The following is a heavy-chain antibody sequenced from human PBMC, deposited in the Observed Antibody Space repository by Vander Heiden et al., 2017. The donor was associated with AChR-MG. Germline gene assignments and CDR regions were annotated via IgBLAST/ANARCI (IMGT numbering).Heavy chain of an antibody. Sequence: QLQESGPGLVTPPETLSPPCTVSGDSLCRRGYYRGWIRQPPGRTLEWNGSIYNSGSTYYNPSLKSRVTMSVDTSKNQISLRLTSVTAADTAMYYCARPGVDFDLWGRGTLVTVSS. CDR3: ARPGVDFDL. CDR1: GDSLCRRGYY. V-gene: IGHV4-39*01. D-gene: IGHD7-27*01. J-gene: IGHJ2*01. CDR2: IYNSGST.